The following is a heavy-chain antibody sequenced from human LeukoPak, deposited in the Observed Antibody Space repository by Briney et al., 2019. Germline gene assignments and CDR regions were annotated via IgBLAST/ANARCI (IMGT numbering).Heavy chain of an antibody. CDR2: INPDGSQK. V-gene: IGHV3-7*01. D-gene: IGHD5-24*01. CDR3: AAWTDRGYNF. J-gene: IGHJ4*02. CDR1: GFTFSSSL. Sequence: PGESLRLSCAASGFTFSSSLMNWVRQAPGKGLEWVANINPDGSQKRFVDSVMGRFTMSRDNAKDSLYLQMNSLRVEDTAVFYCAAWTDRGYNFWGQGTLVTVSS.